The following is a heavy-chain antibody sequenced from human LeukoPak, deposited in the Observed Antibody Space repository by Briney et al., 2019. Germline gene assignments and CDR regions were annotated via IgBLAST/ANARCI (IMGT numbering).Heavy chain of an antibody. CDR2: ISGSGENT. V-gene: IGHV3-23*01. CDR3: TKTGARYSASSNFDS. J-gene: IGHJ4*02. D-gene: IGHD6-6*01. CDR1: GFTFSTYV. Sequence: GGSLRLSCAASGFTFSTYVMSWVRQAPGKGLEWVSAISGSGENTYYADSVKGRFTISRDNSKNTFFLQMNSLRAEDTAIYYCTKTGARYSASSNFDSWGQGAQVSVSS.